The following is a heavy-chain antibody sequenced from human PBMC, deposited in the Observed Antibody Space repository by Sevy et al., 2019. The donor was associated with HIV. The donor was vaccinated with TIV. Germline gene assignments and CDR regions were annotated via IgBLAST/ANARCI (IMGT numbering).Heavy chain of an antibody. CDR2: IYSGGST. V-gene: IGHV3-53*01. Sequence: GGCLRLSCAASGFTVSSNYMSWVRQAPGKGLEWVSVIYSGGSTYYADSVKGRFTISRVNSTNTLYLQMNSLRAEDTAVYYCARVYHGGDAFDIWGQGTMVTVSS. CDR1: GFTVSSNY. CDR3: ARVYHGGDAFDI. J-gene: IGHJ3*02.